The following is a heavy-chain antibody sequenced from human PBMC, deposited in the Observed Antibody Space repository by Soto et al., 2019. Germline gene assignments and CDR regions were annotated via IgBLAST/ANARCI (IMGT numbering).Heavy chain of an antibody. J-gene: IGHJ5*02. CDR2: IYYSGST. Sequence: SETLSLTCTVSGGSISSSSYYWGWIRQPPGKGLEWIGSIYYSGSTYYNPSLKSRVTISVDTSKNQFSLKLSSVTAADTAVYYCAELSSGWYYNWFAPWGQGTLVTVSS. CDR1: GGSISSSSYY. V-gene: IGHV4-39*01. D-gene: IGHD6-19*01. CDR3: AELSSGWYYNWFAP.